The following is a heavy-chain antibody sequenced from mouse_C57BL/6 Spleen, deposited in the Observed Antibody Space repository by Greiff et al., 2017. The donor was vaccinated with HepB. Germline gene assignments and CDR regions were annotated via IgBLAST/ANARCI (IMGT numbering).Heavy chain of an antibody. CDR3: ARSAYYSNYGAMDY. CDR2: IRNKANGYTT. V-gene: IGHV7-3*01. Sequence: EVKLMESGGGLVQPGGSLSLSCAASGFTFTDYYMSWVRQPPGKALEWLGFIRNKANGYTTEYSASVKGRFTISRDNSQSILYLQMNALRAEDSATYYCARSAYYSNYGAMDYWGQGTSVTVSS. J-gene: IGHJ4*01. CDR1: GFTFTDYY. D-gene: IGHD2-5*01.